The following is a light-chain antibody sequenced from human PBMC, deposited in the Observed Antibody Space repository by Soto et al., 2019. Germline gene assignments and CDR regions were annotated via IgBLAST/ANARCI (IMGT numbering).Light chain of an antibody. CDR1: QRISTF. CDR2: SAS. CDR3: QQSYRLPLT. J-gene: IGKJ4*01. V-gene: IGKV1-39*01. Sequence: DIQMTQSPSSLSAFVGDSVTITCHASQRISTFLNWYHQKPGKAPKLLFYSASYLQSGVPSNFSGSGSGTDFTLSIVTLQPEDFGTYYCQQSYRLPLTFGGGTKVEI.